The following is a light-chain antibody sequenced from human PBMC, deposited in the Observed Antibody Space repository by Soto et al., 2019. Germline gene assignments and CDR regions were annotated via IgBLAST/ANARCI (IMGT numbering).Light chain of an antibody. Sequence: EIVLTQSPGTLSLSPGERATLSCRASRSFASSYLAWYQQRPGQDPRLLIYAASNRATGIPDRFSGRGSGTDFTLTISRLEPEDFAVYYCQQYGSSLWTFGQGTKVDIK. V-gene: IGKV3-20*01. J-gene: IGKJ1*01. CDR1: RSFASSY. CDR3: QQYGSSLWT. CDR2: AAS.